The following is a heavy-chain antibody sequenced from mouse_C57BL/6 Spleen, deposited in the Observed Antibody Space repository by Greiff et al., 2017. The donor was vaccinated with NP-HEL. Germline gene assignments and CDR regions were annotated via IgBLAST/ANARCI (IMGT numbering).Heavy chain of an antibody. V-gene: IGHV1-55*01. CDR1: DYTFTSYW. CDR3: AREITTVVAPYWYFDV. Sequence: VQLQQSGAELVKPGASVKMSCKASDYTFTSYWITWVKQRPGQGLEWIGDIYPGSGSTNYNEKFKSKATLTVDTSSSTAYMQLSSLTSEDSAVYYCAREITTVVAPYWYFDVWGTGTTVTVSS. CDR2: IYPGSGST. D-gene: IGHD1-1*01. J-gene: IGHJ1*03.